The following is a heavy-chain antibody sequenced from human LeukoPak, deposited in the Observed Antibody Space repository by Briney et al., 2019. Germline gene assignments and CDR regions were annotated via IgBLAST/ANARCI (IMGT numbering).Heavy chain of an antibody. CDR2: IHYGGST. D-gene: IGHD2-15*01. V-gene: IGHV4-59*01. J-gene: IGHJ6*03. Sequence: TVSLTCTVSGGSISSYYWSWIRQPPGKGLEWIGYIHYGGSTNYNPSIKNRVTILVDTSKNQFSLKLSSVTAADTAVYYCARSARVVAANGDFFYYYLDVWGKGTTVSVSS. CDR1: GGSISSYY. CDR3: ARSARVVAANGDFFYYYLDV.